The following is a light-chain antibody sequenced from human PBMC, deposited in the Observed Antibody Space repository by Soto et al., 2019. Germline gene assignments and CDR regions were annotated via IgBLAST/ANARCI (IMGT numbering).Light chain of an antibody. Sequence: IVMSQSPATMSVAPGARATLSCRASQSINSDLAWYVQKPGQAHRRVIYGAYTRGTGVPPRFTGSGSGTEFTLTIISLQAEDFAVYYCEQHSSWPGTFGQGTKVDIK. J-gene: IGKJ1*01. V-gene: IGKV3D-15*01. CDR1: QSINSD. CDR3: EQHSSWPGT. CDR2: GAY.